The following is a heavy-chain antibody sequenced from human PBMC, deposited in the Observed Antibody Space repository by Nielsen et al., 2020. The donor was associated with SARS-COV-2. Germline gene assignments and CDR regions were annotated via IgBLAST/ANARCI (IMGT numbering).Heavy chain of an antibody. D-gene: IGHD1-7*01. CDR1: GYTLTELS. CDR3: ARRDNWNSVDY. CDR2: FDPEDGEI. V-gene: IGHV1-24*01. Sequence: ASVKVSCKVSGYTLTELSIHWVRQAPGKGLEWMGGFDPEDGEIIYAQNFQGRMTVTEDTSSDIADMELRSLRSEDTAMYYCARRDNWNSVDYWGQGTLVTVSS. J-gene: IGHJ4*02.